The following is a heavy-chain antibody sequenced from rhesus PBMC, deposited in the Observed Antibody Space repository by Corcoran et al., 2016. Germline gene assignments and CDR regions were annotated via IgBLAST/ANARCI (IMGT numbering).Heavy chain of an antibody. V-gene: IGHV4-127*01. CDR1: GYSISSGYG. D-gene: IGHD5-12*01. Sequence: QVQLQESGPGLVKPSETLSLTCAVSGYSISSGYGWSWIRQPPGKGVEWVGDMGGSSGRTYYNPSFKSRVTISRDTSKNQFSLKLSSVTAADTAVYYCARHPSRIQLQLRYWGQGVLVTVSS. J-gene: IGHJ4*01. CDR2: MGGSSGRT. CDR3: ARHPSRIQLQLRY.